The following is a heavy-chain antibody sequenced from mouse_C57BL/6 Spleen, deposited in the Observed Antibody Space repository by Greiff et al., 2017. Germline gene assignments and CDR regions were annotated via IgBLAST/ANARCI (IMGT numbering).Heavy chain of an antibody. CDR2: IYPGSGST. V-gene: IGHV1-55*01. J-gene: IGHJ4*01. CDR1: GYTFTSYW. CDR3: AKGGYPHAMDY. Sequence: VQLQQPGAELVKPGASVKMSCKASGYTFTSYWITWVKQRPGQGLEWIGDIYPGSGSTNYNEKFKSKATLTVDPSSSTAYKQLSRLTSNDSAVYFSAKGGYPHAMDYWGQGTTVTVSS.